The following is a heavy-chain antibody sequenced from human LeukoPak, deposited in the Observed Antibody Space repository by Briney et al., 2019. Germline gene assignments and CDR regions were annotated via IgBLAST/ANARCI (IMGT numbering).Heavy chain of an antibody. D-gene: IGHD6-19*01. CDR3: ARGEVAVAAPYYYGMDV. Sequence: GGSLRLSCAASGFTLSSYSMNWVRQAPGKGLERVSSISSSSSSYIYYADSVKGRFTISRDNAKNSLYLQMNSLRAEDTAVYHCARGEVAVAAPYYYGMDVWGQGTTVTVSS. CDR2: ISSSSSSYI. CDR1: GFTLSSYS. J-gene: IGHJ6*01. V-gene: IGHV3-21*01.